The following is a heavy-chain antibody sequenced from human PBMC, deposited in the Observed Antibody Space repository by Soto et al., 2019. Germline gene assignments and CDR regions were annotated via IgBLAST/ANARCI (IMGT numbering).Heavy chain of an antibody. CDR2: IYYSGST. Sequence: SETLSLTCTVSGGSISSYYWSWIRQPPGKGLEWIGYIYYSGSTNYNPSLKSRVTISVDTSKNQFSLKLSSVTAADTAVYYCARDGDWAEYFQHWGQGTLVTVSS. CDR3: ARDGDWAEYFQH. CDR1: GGSISSYY. V-gene: IGHV4-59*12. J-gene: IGHJ1*01. D-gene: IGHD2-21*02.